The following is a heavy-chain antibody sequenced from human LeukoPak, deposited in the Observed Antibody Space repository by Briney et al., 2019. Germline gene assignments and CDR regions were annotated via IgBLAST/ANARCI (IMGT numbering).Heavy chain of an antibody. J-gene: IGHJ3*01. V-gene: IGHV4-39*01. CDR1: GGSISSGTSY. CDR2: IYYSGST. D-gene: IGHD1-26*01. Sequence: SETPSLTCTVSGGSISSGTSYWGWIRQPPGKGLEYIGSIYYSGSTYYNPSLESRVTISVDTSKNQFSLKLGSVTAADTAVYSCARRGTVGATGAFDVWGQGTMVTVSS. CDR3: ARRGTVGATGAFDV.